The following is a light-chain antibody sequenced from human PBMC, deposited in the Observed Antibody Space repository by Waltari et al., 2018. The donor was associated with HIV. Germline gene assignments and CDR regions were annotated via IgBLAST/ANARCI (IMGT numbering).Light chain of an antibody. Sequence: QSVLTQPPSVSGAPGQRVSLSCAGPTSNIGAGYDVHWYLQLQGSAPKLLIHSNAERPSGIPDRCSGSRSGASASLAITGLQVEDEGDYYCQSYDGTLSVWVFGGGTKLTVL. CDR1: TSNIGAGYD. CDR3: QSYDGTLSVWV. V-gene: IGLV1-40*01. J-gene: IGLJ3*02. CDR2: SNA.